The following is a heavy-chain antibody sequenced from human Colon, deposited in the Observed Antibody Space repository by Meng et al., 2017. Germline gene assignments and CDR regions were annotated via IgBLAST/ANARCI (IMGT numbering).Heavy chain of an antibody. CDR1: GGSISSGDYY. V-gene: IGHV4-30-4*01. D-gene: IGHD4-17*01. J-gene: IGHJ5*02. Sequence: VALQEPGPGLVQPSQPLSLTCTVSGGSISSGDYYWIWIRQPPGKGLEWIGYIYYSGSTYSNASLKSRVTISIDRSKNQFSLKLSSVTAADTAVYYCARDRKHYGERGWFDPWGQGTLVTVSS. CDR2: IYYSGST. CDR3: ARDRKHYGERGWFDP.